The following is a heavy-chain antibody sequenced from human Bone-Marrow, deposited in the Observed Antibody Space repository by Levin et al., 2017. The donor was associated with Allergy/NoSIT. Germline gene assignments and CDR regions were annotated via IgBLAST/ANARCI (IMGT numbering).Heavy chain of an antibody. D-gene: IGHD6-19*01. Sequence: PGGSLRLSCAVSGFNVSGNYMSWVRQAPGKGLEWVSAIVGGGITKYADSVKGRFTISRDNSKNTLFLQMNSLRPEDTAVYYCARVAYSSGWTAPLDSWGQGTLVTVSS. V-gene: IGHV3-53*01. CDR1: GFNVSGNY. CDR3: ARVAYSSGWTAPLDS. CDR2: IVGGGIT. J-gene: IGHJ4*02.